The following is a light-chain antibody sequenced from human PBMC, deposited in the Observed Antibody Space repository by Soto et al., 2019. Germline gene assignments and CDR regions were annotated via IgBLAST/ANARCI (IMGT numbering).Light chain of an antibody. CDR1: SSDFGGYNY. J-gene: IGLJ1*01. CDR3: CSYAGSYTLYV. V-gene: IGLV2-11*01. CDR2: DVS. Sequence: QSVLAQPRSVSGSPGQSVTISCTGTSSDFGGYNYVSWYQQHPGKAPKLMIYDVSQRPSGVPDRLSGSKSGNTASLTISGLQAEDEADYYCCSYAGSYTLYVFGTGTKVTVL.